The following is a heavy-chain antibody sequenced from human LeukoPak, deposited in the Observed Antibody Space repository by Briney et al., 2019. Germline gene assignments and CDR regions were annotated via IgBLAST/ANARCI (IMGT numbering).Heavy chain of an antibody. CDR3: ARHSSGSSYGMDV. J-gene: IGHJ6*02. D-gene: IGHD1-26*01. Sequence: LETLSLTCAVYGGSFSGYYWSWIRQAPGKGLEWIGEINHSGSTNYNPSLKSRVTISVDTSKNQFSLKLSSVTAADTAVYYCARHSSGSSYGMDVWGQGTTVTVSS. CDR2: INHSGST. CDR1: GGSFSGYY. V-gene: IGHV4-34*01.